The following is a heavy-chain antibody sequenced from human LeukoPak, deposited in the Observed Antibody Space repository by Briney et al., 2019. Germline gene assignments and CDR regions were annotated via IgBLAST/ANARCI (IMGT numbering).Heavy chain of an antibody. J-gene: IGHJ4*02. CDR2: IYYSGST. CDR3: ARDRGPYSGYAWDY. D-gene: IGHD5-12*01. CDR1: GGSISSSSYY. Sequence: PSQTLSLTCTVSGGSISSSSYYWGWIRQPPGKGLEWIGSIYYSGSTYYNPSLKSRVTISVDTSKNQFSLKLSFVTAADTAVYYCARDRGPYSGYAWDYWGQGTLVTVSS. V-gene: IGHV4-39*07.